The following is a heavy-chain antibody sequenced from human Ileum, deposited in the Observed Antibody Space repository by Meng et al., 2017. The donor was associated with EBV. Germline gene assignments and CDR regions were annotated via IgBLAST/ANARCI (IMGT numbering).Heavy chain of an antibody. CDR1: GDSISSDIW. CDR2: VYHRGDT. D-gene: IGHD1-7*01. CDR3: GRDQGRELINH. Sequence: VQLQESGPGLVKPSGTLSRTCTVSGDSISSDIWWSWVRQPPGKGLEWIGEVYHRGDTNYNPSLKSRVDISVDKSKNQFYLSLFSVTAADTAVYYCGRDQGRELINHWGQGTLVTVSS. V-gene: IGHV4-4*02. J-gene: IGHJ4*02.